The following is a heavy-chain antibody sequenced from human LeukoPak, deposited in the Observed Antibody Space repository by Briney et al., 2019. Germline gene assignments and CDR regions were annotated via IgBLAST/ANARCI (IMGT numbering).Heavy chain of an antibody. Sequence: PGGSLRLSCAASGFTFSSYWMSWVRQAPGKGLEWVANIKQDGSEKYYVDSVKGRFTFSRDNAKNSMYLQMNSLRAEDTAVYYCARGYYYDSRGYYPDHWGQGTLATVSS. J-gene: IGHJ4*02. V-gene: IGHV3-7*01. CDR2: IKQDGSEK. D-gene: IGHD3-22*01. CDR1: GFTFSSYW. CDR3: ARGYYYDSRGYYPDH.